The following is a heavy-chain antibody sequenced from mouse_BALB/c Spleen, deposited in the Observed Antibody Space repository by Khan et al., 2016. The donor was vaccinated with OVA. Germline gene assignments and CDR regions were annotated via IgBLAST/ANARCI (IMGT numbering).Heavy chain of an antibody. J-gene: IGHJ2*01. Sequence: EVQLQESGGGLVQPGGSLKLSCAASGFTFSSYIMSWVRQTPEKRLEWVAYISNGGGSTYYLDTVKGRFTISRDNAKNTLYLQMSSLKSEDTAMYYCARHGNYVSFDYWGQGTTLTVSS. CDR2: ISNGGGST. CDR3: ARHGNYVSFDY. D-gene: IGHD2-1*01. CDR1: GFTFSSYI. V-gene: IGHV5-12-2*01.